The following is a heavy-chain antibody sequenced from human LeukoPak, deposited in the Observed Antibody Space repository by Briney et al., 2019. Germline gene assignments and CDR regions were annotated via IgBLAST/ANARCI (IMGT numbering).Heavy chain of an antibody. CDR2: LYGGGST. CDR1: GFTFSSYA. J-gene: IGHJ4*02. CDR3: ARCWGSGYFSLDY. V-gene: IGHV3-53*01. Sequence: GGSLRLSCAASGFTFSSYAMTWVRQAPGKGLEWVSVLYGGGSTYYIDSVKGRFTISRDDSKNTLYLQMNSLRADDTAVYYCARCWGSGYFSLDYWGQGTLVGVSP. D-gene: IGHD5-12*01.